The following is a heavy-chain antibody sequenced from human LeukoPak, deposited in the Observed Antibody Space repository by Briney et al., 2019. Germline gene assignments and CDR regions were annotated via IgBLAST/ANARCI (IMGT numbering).Heavy chain of an antibody. V-gene: IGHV1-46*01. J-gene: IGHJ4*02. CDR2: INPRGGYT. Sequence: ASVKVSCKASGYTFIAYYMHWVRQAPGQGLEWMGVINPRGGYTNYAQQFQGRVTMTRDTSTRTVYMDLSSLTSEATAVYYSARDRRAMEISIFGVATDYWGQGTLVTVSS. CDR3: ARDRRAMEISIFGVATDY. CDR1: GYTFIAYY. D-gene: IGHD3-3*01.